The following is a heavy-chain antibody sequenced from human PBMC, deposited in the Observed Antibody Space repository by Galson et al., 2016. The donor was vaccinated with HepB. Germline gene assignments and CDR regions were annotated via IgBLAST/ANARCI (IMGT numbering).Heavy chain of an antibody. Sequence: QSGAEVKKPGESLKISCEDSGHTYGDYWIGWARQMHGGGLEWMGLIRLLDSTTFYRPSFQGRVTISADRSISPAYLEWSSLKAPDTAIYYCASALDGTFFFDYWSQGTLVTVSS. CDR3: ASALDGTFFFDY. D-gene: IGHD1/OR15-1a*01. CDR2: IRLLDSTT. J-gene: IGHJ4*02. CDR1: GHTYGDYW. V-gene: IGHV5-51*01.